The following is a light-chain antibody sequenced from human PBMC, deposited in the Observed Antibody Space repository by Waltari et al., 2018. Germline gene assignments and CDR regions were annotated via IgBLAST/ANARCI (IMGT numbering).Light chain of an antibody. J-gene: IGLJ2*01. CDR3: SYYPDTHTPVV. CDR1: SSDGYEYSI. V-gene: IGLV2-14*03. Sequence: QSALTQPAPVSGSPGPSVTIPCTGISSDGYEYSIIPCFRHHPGKAPKLILYDVSNRASAISNRFSGHKSVNTASLTISRLQADDEADYFCSYYPDTHTPVVFGGGTKLTVL. CDR2: DVS.